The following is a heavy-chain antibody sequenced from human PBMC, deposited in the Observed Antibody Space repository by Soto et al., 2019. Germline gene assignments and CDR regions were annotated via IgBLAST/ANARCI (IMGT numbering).Heavy chain of an antibody. Sequence: ASVKVSCTASGYTFTSYDINWVRQATGQGLEWMGWMNPNSGNTGYAQKFQGRVTMTRNTSISTAYMELSSLRSEDTAVYYCARGYYDMLTGYYIYYFDYWGQGTLVTVSS. D-gene: IGHD3-9*01. CDR3: ARGYYDMLTGYYIYYFDY. CDR1: GYTFTSYD. V-gene: IGHV1-8*01. J-gene: IGHJ4*02. CDR2: MNPNSGNT.